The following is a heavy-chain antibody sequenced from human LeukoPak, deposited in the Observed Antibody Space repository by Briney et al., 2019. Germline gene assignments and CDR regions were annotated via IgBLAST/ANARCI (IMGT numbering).Heavy chain of an antibody. CDR1: GFTVSSNY. Sequence: GGSLRLSCAASGFTVSSNYMSWVRQAPGKGLEWVSVIYGGGSTNYADSVKGRFTIYRDNSKNTLYLQMNSLRAEDTAVYYCARDLGDMVTLVDYWGQGTLVTVSS. CDR3: ARDLGDMVTLVDY. CDR2: IYGGGST. V-gene: IGHV3-53*01. J-gene: IGHJ4*02. D-gene: IGHD5-18*01.